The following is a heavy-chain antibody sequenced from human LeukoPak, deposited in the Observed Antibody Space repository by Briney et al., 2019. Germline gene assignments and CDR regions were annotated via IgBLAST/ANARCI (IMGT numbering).Heavy chain of an antibody. D-gene: IGHD3-10*01. CDR1: GFTFSSYE. CDR3: AREAYYGSVFDY. V-gene: IGHV3-48*03. CDR2: ISSSGSTI. J-gene: IGHJ4*02. Sequence: GESLRLSCAASGFTFSSYEMNWVRQAPGKGLEWVSYISSSGSTIYYADSVKGRFTISRDNAKNSLYLQMNSLRAEDTAVYYCAREAYYGSVFDYWGQGTLVTVSS.